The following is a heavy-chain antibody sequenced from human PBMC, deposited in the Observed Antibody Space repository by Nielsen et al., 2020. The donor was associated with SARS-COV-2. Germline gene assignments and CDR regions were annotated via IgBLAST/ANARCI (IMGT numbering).Heavy chain of an antibody. Sequence: ASVKVSCKASGYTFTGYYMHWVRQAPGQGLEWMGWISAYNGNTNYAQKFQGRVTMTEDTSTDTAYMELSSLRSEDTAVYYCATGSPYNWNYWFDPWGQGTLVTVSS. D-gene: IGHD1-7*01. CDR1: GYTFTGYY. J-gene: IGHJ5*02. CDR2: ISAYNGNT. V-gene: IGHV1-18*04. CDR3: ATGSPYNWNYWFDP.